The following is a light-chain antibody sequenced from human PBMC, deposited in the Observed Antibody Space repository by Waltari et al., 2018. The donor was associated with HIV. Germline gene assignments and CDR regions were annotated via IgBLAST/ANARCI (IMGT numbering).Light chain of an antibody. CDR1: SSNIGADYD. CDR2: GNK. J-gene: IGLJ2*01. Sequence: QSVLTQPPSVSGAPGQMVTISCTGGSSNIGADYDVHWYQQIPGTAPKLLISGNKNRPSGGPDRFSASKSGTSASRAITGLQAEDEADYFCQSYDRSLSASVVFGGGTKLTVL. CDR3: QSYDRSLSASVV. V-gene: IGLV1-40*01.